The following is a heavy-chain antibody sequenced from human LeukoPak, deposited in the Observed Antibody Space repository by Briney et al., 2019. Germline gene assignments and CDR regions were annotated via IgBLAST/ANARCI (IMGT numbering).Heavy chain of an antibody. Sequence: PSETLSLTCTVSGGSISSYYWSWIRQPPGKGLEWIAYIYYSGSTNYNPSLKSRVTISVDTSKNQFSLKLSSVTAADTAVYYCARGGDGYTYFDYWGQGTLVTVSS. CDR1: GGSISSYY. D-gene: IGHD5-24*01. V-gene: IGHV4-59*01. CDR3: ARGGDGYTYFDY. J-gene: IGHJ4*02. CDR2: IYYSGST.